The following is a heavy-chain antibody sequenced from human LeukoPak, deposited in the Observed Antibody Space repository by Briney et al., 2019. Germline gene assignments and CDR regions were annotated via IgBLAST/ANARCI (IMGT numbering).Heavy chain of an antibody. V-gene: IGHV4-59*01. J-gene: IGHJ4*02. CDR3: AREGQYYFDY. D-gene: IGHD6-19*01. CDR2: IYDSGST. Sequence: SETLSLTCTVSGGSISSYYWSWIRQPPGKGLEWIGYIYDSGSTNYNPSLKSRVTISVDTSKNQFSLKLSSVTAADTAMYYCAREGQYYFDYWGQGTLVTVSS. CDR1: GGSISSYY.